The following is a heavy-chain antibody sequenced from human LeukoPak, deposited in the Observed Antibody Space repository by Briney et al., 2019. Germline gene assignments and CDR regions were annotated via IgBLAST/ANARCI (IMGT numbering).Heavy chain of an antibody. D-gene: IGHD5-24*01. J-gene: IGHJ4*02. CDR2: INRDGSQK. CDR3: AKDSGWLLTSVPYYFDN. V-gene: IGHV3-7*01. Sequence: PGGSLRLSCAASGFSLSGYWMTWVRQAPGKGLEWVANINRDGSQKNHVDSVQGRFTISRDNAKNSLYLQMNSLTAEDTAVYYCAKDSGWLLTSVPYYFDNWGQGAQVTVSS. CDR1: GFSLSGYW.